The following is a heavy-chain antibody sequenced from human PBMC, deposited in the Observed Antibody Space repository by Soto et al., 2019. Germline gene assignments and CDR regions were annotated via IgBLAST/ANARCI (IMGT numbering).Heavy chain of an antibody. D-gene: IGHD2-2*01. CDR2: IYHSGST. Sequence: SETLSLTCAVSGGSISSSNWWSWVRQPPGKGLEWIGEIYHSGSTNYNPSLKSRVTISVDKSKNQFSLKLSSVTAADTAVYYCARDSGIGYCSSTSCYVGFDPWGQGTLVTVSS. J-gene: IGHJ5*02. CDR1: GGSISSSNW. V-gene: IGHV4-4*02. CDR3: ARDSGIGYCSSTSCYVGFDP.